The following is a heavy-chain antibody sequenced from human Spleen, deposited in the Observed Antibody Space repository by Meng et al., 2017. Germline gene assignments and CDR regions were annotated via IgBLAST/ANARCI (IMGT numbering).Heavy chain of an antibody. CDR2: IYHSGSA. J-gene: IGHJ4*02. CDR1: GYSITTGYY. V-gene: IGHV4-38-2*02. D-gene: IGHD3-10*01. Sequence: GSLRLSCSVSGYSITTGYYWGWIRQPPGKGLEWIGNIYHSGSAFYNPSLKSRVIMSVDTSKNQFSLKLTSLTAADTAVYYCASSWFGDDAIAYWGQGTLVTVSS. CDR3: ASSWFGDDAIAY.